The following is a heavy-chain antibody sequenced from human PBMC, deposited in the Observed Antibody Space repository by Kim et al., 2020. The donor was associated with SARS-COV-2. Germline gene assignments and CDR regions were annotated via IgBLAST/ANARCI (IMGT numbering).Heavy chain of an antibody. CDR2: IIPILGIA. D-gene: IGHD2-21*01. CDR1: GGTFSSYT. J-gene: IGHJ4*02. CDR3: ASEGIVVGTRTFDY. V-gene: IGHV1-69*02. Sequence: VKVSCKASGGTFSSYTISWVRQAPGQGLEWMGRIIPILGIANYAQKFQGRVTITADKSTSTAYMELSSLRSEDTAVYYCASEGIVVGTRTFDYWGQGTLVTVSS.